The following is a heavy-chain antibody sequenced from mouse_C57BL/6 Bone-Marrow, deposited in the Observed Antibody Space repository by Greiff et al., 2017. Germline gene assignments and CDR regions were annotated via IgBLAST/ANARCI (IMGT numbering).Heavy chain of an antibody. CDR1: GFSLTSYG. V-gene: IGHV2-5*01. J-gene: IGHJ4*01. D-gene: IGHD1-1*01. CDR3: ATYDSSFLYSLDY. CDR2: IWRGGST. Sequence: QVQLQQSGPGLVQPSQSLSITCTVSGFSLTSYGVHWVRQSPGKGLEWLGVIWRGGSTDYNAAFMSRLSITKDNSKSQVFFKMNSLQADDTAIYYCATYDSSFLYSLDYWGQGTSVTVSS.